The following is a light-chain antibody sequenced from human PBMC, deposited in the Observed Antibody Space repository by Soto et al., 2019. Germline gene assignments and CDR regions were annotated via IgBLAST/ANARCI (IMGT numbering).Light chain of an antibody. Sequence: QSALTQPRSVSGSPGQSVTISCTGTSSDVGSYDFVSWYQQNPGKAPKLMIYDVTKRPSGVPDRFSGSKSGNTASLTISGLQAEDEADYYCATWDDSLSGWVFGGGTKLTVL. V-gene: IGLV2-11*01. CDR2: DVT. CDR1: SSDVGSYDF. J-gene: IGLJ3*02. CDR3: ATWDDSLSGWV.